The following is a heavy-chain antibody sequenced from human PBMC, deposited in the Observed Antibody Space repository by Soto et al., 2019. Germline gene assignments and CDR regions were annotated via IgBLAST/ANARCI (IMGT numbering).Heavy chain of an antibody. J-gene: IGHJ4*02. V-gene: IGHV3-11*06. CDR2: ISSSSSYT. D-gene: IGHD2-15*01. Sequence: GGSLRLSCAASGFTFSYYYMSWIRQAPGKGLEWVSYISSSSSYTNYADSVKGRFTISRDNAKNSLYLQMNSLRAEDTAVYYCARGSVAAYTIDYWGQGTLVTVSS. CDR3: ARGSVAAYTIDY. CDR1: GFTFSYYY.